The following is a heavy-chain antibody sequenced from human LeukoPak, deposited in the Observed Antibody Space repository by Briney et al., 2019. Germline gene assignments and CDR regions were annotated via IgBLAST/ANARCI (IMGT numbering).Heavy chain of an antibody. CDR3: ARSAENCNNGVCFTDYYMDV. J-gene: IGHJ6*03. CDR1: GYTFTGYY. D-gene: IGHD2-8*01. CDR2: INPNSGDT. V-gene: IGHV1-2*06. Sequence: EASVKVSCKASGYTFTGYYIHWVRQAPGQGLEWMGRINPNSGDTNYAQNFQGRVTMTRDTSITTAYMELSSLTSDDTAVYFCARSAENCNNGVCFTDYYMDVWGKGTTVTVSS.